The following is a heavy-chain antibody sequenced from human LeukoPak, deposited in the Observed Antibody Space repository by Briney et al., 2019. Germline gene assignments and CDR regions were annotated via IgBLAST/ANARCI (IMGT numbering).Heavy chain of an antibody. J-gene: IGHJ4*02. D-gene: IGHD2-21*01. CDR2: ISYGGSNK. V-gene: IGHV3-30-3*01. CDR1: GFTFSSYA. CDR3: ARVKVRGEFDY. Sequence: GGSLRLSCAASGFTFSSYAMHWVRQAPGKGLEWVAVISYGGSNKYYADSVKGRFTISRDNSKNTLYLQMNSLRAEDTAVYYCARVKVRGEFDYWGQGTLVTVSS.